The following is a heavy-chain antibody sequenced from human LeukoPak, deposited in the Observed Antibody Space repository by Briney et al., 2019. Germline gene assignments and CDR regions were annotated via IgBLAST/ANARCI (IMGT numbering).Heavy chain of an antibody. J-gene: IGHJ4*02. V-gene: IGHV3-9*01. Sequence: GGSLRLSCAASGFTFDDYAVHWVRQAPGKGLEWVSGISWNSGSIGYADSVKGRFTISRDNAKNSLYLQMNSLRAEDTALYYCAKDWSYGGNSWKYFGSWGQGILVTVSS. CDR3: AKDWSYGGNSWKYFGS. CDR2: ISWNSGSI. D-gene: IGHD4-23*01. CDR1: GFTFDDYA.